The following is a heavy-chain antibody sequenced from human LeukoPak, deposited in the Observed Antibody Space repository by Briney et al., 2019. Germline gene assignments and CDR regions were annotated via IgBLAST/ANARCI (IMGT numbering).Heavy chain of an antibody. CDR3: ARDRGAPLLLRYYYYMDV. CDR1: GFTFSSYE. J-gene: IGHJ6*03. D-gene: IGHD3-22*01. Sequence: GGSLRLSCAASGFTFSSYEMNWVRQAPGKGLEWVSYISSSGSTIYYADSVKGRFTISRDNAKNSLYLQMNSLRAEDTAVYYCARDRGAPLLLRYYYYMDVWGKGTRVTVSS. CDR2: ISSSGSTI. V-gene: IGHV3-48*03.